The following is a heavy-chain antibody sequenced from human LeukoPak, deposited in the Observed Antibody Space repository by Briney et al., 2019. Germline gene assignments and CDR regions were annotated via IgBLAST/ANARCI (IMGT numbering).Heavy chain of an antibody. CDR2: IYTSGST. V-gene: IGHV4-61*02. J-gene: IGHJ4*02. D-gene: IGHD6-13*01. CDR3: ARASVIHAAVDY. CDR1: GGSISSGSYY. Sequence: PSETLSLTCTVSGGSISSGSYYWSWIRQPAGKGLEWIGRIYTSGSTNYNPSLKSRVTISVDTSKNQFSLKLSSVTAADTAVYYCARASVIHAAVDYWGQGTLVTVSS.